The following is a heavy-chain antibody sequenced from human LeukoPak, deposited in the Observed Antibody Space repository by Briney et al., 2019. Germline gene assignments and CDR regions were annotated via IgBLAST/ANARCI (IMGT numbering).Heavy chain of an antibody. J-gene: IGHJ5*02. CDR3: ARVQFGWLQLYNWSDP. V-gene: IGHV3-7*01. Sequence: GGSLRLSCAASGFTFSTYWMSWVRQAPGKGLEWVANIKQDGSEKYYVDSVKGRFTISRDNAKNSLYLQTNSLRAEDTAVYYCARVQFGWLQLYNWSDPWGQGTLVTVSS. CDR2: IKQDGSEK. D-gene: IGHD5-24*01. CDR1: GFTFSTYW.